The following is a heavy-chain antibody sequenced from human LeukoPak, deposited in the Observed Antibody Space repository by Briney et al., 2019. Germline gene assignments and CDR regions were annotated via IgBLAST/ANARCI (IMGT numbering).Heavy chain of an antibody. CDR1: GFTFSSYG. CDR2: ISYDGSNK. Sequence: QTGGSLRLSCAASGFTFSSYGMHWVRQAPGKGLEWVAVISYDGSNKYYADSVKGRFTISRDNSKNTLYLQMNSLRAEDTAVYYCAKTPTTVAVAGIDYWGQGTLVTVSS. J-gene: IGHJ4*02. V-gene: IGHV3-30*18. CDR3: AKTPTTVAVAGIDY. D-gene: IGHD6-19*01.